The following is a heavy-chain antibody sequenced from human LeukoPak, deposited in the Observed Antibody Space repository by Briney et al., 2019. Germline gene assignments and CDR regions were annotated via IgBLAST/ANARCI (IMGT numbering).Heavy chain of an antibody. V-gene: IGHV4-4*09. CDR2: IYTSGST. CDR3: ARLVNYYYYYYMDV. J-gene: IGHJ6*03. D-gene: IGHD4-23*01. CDR1: GGSISDYY. Sequence: KPSETLSLTCTVSGGSISDYYWSWIRQPPGKGLEWIGYIYTSGSTNYNPSLKSRVTISVDTSKNQFSLKLSSVTAADTAVYYCARLVNYYYYYYMDVWGKGTTVTVSS.